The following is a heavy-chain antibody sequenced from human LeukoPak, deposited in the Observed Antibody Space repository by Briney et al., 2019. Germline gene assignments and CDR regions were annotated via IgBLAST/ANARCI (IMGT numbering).Heavy chain of an antibody. CDR2: ISSSSSTI. CDR1: GFTFSSYW. V-gene: IGHV3-48*04. D-gene: IGHD1-26*01. CDR3: AREWELNVDY. Sequence: PGGSLRLSCAASGFTFSSYWMSWVRQAPGKGLEWVSYISSSSSTIYYADSVKGRFTISRDNAKNSLYLQMNSLRAEDTAVYYCAREWELNVDYWGQGTLVTVSS. J-gene: IGHJ4*02.